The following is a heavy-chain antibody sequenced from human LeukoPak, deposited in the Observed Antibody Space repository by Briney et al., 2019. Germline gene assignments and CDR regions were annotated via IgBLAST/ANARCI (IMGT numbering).Heavy chain of an antibody. J-gene: IGHJ4*02. CDR2: INSDGSST. V-gene: IGHV3-74*01. CDR1: GFTFSSYW. Sequence: GGSLRLSCAASGFTFSSYWMHWVRQAPGKGLVWVSRINSDGSSTSYADSVKGRFTISRDNAKNTLYLQMNSLRAEDTAVYYCARAQYCSSTSCYEPPDYWGQGTLVTVSS. D-gene: IGHD2-2*01. CDR3: ARAQYCSSTSCYEPPDY.